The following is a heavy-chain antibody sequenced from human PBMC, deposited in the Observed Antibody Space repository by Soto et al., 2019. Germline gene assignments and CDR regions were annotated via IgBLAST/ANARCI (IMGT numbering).Heavy chain of an antibody. D-gene: IGHD2-15*01. Sequence: QVQLVQSGAEVKKPGASVKVSCKASGYTFTRYGISWVRQTPGQGLEWMGWISAYNGNTKYVQRFQGRVTMTTDTSTSTAYMELRSLTSDDTAVYYCAREGYCSSGSCALYSHDYFGMDVWGQGTTVTVSS. CDR1: GYTFTRYG. CDR3: AREGYCSSGSCALYSHDYFGMDV. V-gene: IGHV1-18*01. J-gene: IGHJ6*02. CDR2: ISAYNGNT.